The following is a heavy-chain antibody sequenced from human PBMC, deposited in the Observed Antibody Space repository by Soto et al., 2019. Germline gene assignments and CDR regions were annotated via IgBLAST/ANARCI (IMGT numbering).Heavy chain of an antibody. CDR2: ISGSGGST. CDR3: AKAGLWVVVPAAMLVGADRYYYYYMDV. Sequence: HPGGSLRLSCAASGFTFSSYAMSWVRQAPGKGLEWVSAISGSGGSTYYADSVKGRFTISRDNSKNTLYLQMNSLRAEDTAVYYCAKAGLWVVVPAAMLVGADRYYYYYMDVWGKGTTVTVSS. V-gene: IGHV3-23*01. CDR1: GFTFSSYA. D-gene: IGHD2-2*01. J-gene: IGHJ6*03.